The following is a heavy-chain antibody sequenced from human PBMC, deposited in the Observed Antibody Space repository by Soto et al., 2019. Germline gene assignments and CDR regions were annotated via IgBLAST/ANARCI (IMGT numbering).Heavy chain of an antibody. CDR1: GHTFTGHH. J-gene: IGHJ4*02. Sequence: GASVKVSCKASGHTFTGHHMHWVRQAPGQGLEWMGLIDLDIGDTKYAQKFQGRVTSTSDTSTTTVYMELRGLRSDDAAVYYCGLEPTGTAGFDYWGQGXLVTVYS. CDR2: IDLDIGDT. V-gene: IGHV1-2*02. CDR3: GLEPTGTAGFDY. D-gene: IGHD2-21*02.